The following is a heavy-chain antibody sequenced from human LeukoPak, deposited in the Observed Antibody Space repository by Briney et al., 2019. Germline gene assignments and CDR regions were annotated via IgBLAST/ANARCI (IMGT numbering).Heavy chain of an antibody. D-gene: IGHD6-13*01. J-gene: IGHJ4*02. CDR3: ARGGRYRYSSSWFFDY. Sequence: SETLSLTCTVSGGSIGSTTYYWGWIRQPPGKGLEWIGTTYYSGITYYNPSLKSRVTISVDTSKNQFSLKLSSVTAADTAVYYCARGGRYRYSSSWFFDYWGQGTLVTVSS. CDR2: TYYSGIT. CDR1: GGSIGSTTYY. V-gene: IGHV4-39*07.